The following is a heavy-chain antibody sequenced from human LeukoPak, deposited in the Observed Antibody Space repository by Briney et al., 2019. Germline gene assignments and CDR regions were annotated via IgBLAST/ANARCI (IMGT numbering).Heavy chain of an antibody. Sequence: SETLSLTCTVSGFSISSGYYWGWIRPPPGKGVEWIGSIYHSGSTYYNPSLRSRVTISVDTSKNQFSLKLSSVTAADTAVYYCASPSTIGYSSAWYVLADAFDIWGQGTMVTVSS. J-gene: IGHJ3*02. CDR3: ASPSTIGYSSAWYVLADAFDI. D-gene: IGHD6-19*01. V-gene: IGHV4-38-2*02. CDR1: GFSISSGYY. CDR2: IYHSGST.